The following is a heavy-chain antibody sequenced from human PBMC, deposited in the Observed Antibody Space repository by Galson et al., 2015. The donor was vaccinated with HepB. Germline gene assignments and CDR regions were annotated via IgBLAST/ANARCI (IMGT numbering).Heavy chain of an antibody. CDR2: IIPIFGTA. V-gene: IGHV1-69*13. CDR1: GYTFTSYA. Sequence: SVKVSCKASGYTFTSYAISWVRQAPGQGLEWMGGIIPIFGTANYAQKFQGRVTITADESTSTAYMELSSLRSEDTAVYYCARGSFGVVNAYYYYMDVWGKGTTVTVSS. CDR3: ARGSFGVVNAYYYYMDV. J-gene: IGHJ6*03. D-gene: IGHD3-3*02.